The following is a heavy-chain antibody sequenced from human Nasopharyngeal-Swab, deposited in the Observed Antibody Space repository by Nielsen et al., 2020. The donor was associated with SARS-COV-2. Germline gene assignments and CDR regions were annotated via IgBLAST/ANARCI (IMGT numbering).Heavy chain of an antibody. CDR3: ARAKQWLVLRWFDP. CDR2: INHSGST. J-gene: IGHJ5*02. V-gene: IGHV4-34*01. Sequence: SETLSLTCAVYGGSFSGYYWRWIRQPPGKGLEWIEEINHSGSTNYNPSLKSRVTISVDTSKNQFSLKLSSVTAADTAVYYCARAKQWLVLRWFDPWGQGTLVTVSS. D-gene: IGHD6-19*01. CDR1: GGSFSGYY.